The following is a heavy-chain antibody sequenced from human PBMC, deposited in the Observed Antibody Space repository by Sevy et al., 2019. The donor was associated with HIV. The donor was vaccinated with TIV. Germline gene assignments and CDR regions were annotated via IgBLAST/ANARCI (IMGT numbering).Heavy chain of an antibody. J-gene: IGHJ4*02. D-gene: IGHD3-22*01. Sequence: GGSLRLSCAASGFTFSSYAMSWVRQAPGKGLEWVSAISGSGGSTYYAVSVKDRFTISRDNSKNTLYLQMNSLRAEDTAVYYCAKDGSAYDSSGYYSFDYWGQRTLVTVSS. CDR1: GFTFSSYA. CDR2: ISGSGGST. V-gene: IGHV3-23*01. CDR3: AKDGSAYDSSGYYSFDY.